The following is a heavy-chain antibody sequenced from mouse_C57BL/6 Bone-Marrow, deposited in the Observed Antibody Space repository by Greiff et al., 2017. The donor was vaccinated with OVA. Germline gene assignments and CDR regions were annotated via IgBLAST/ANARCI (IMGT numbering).Heavy chain of an antibody. Sequence: EVQRVESGGGLVKPGGSLKLSCAASGFTFSSYTMSWVRQTPEKRLEWVATISGGGGNTYYPDSVKGRFTISRDNAKNTLYLQMSSLRSEDTALYYCARRGNYYFDYWGQGTTLTVSS. CDR3: ARRGNYYFDY. D-gene: IGHD2-1*01. J-gene: IGHJ2*01. V-gene: IGHV5-9*01. CDR2: ISGGGGNT. CDR1: GFTFSSYT.